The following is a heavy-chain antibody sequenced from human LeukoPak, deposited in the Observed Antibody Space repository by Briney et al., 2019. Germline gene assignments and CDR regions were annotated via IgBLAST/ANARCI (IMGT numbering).Heavy chain of an antibody. CDR2: IYYSGST. CDR1: GGSISSSSYY. V-gene: IGHV4-39*07. D-gene: IGHD1-26*01. Sequence: PSETLSLTCTVSGGSISSSSYYWGWIRQPPGKGLEWIGSIYYSGSTYYNPSLKSRVTISVDTSKNQFSLKLSSVTAADTAVYYCARDWPEYSGSSRGGFDYWGQGTLVTVSS. J-gene: IGHJ4*02. CDR3: ARDWPEYSGSSRGGFDY.